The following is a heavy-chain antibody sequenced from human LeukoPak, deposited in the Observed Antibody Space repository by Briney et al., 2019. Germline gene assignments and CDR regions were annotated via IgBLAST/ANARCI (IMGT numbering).Heavy chain of an antibody. D-gene: IGHD3-22*01. V-gene: IGHV3-30-3*01. CDR2: FSYDGYNK. CDR1: GFTFSSYA. J-gene: IGHJ4*02. Sequence: GGSLRLSCAASGFTFSSYAMHWVRQAPGKGLEWVAVFSYDGYNKYYADSVKGQFTISRDTSKNTLYLEMNSLRAEDTAVYYCARGSSGFYYVDYWGQGTLLTVSS. CDR3: ARGSSGFYYVDY.